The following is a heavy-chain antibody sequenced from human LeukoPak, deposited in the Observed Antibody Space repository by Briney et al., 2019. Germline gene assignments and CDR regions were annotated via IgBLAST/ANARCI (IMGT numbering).Heavy chain of an antibody. Sequence: GGSLRLSCAASGYTFTSYAMHWVRQAPGQRLEWMGWINAGNGNTKYSQKFQGRVTITRDTSASTAYMELSSLRSEDTAVYYCARGLVVVVAAFDYWGQGTLVTVSS. CDR3: ARGLVVVVAAFDY. CDR2: INAGNGNT. J-gene: IGHJ4*02. V-gene: IGHV1-3*01. CDR1: GYTFTSYA. D-gene: IGHD2-15*01.